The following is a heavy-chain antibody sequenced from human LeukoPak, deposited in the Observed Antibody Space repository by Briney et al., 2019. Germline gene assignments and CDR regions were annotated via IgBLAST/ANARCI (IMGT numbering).Heavy chain of an antibody. Sequence: GGSLRLSCAASGFTFSSYWMSWVRQAPGKGLEWVAVISYDGSNKYYADSVKGRFTISRDNSKNTLYLQMNSLRAEDTAVYYCAREGPGLDYWGQGTLVTVSS. CDR1: GFTFSSYW. J-gene: IGHJ4*02. CDR3: AREGPGLDY. D-gene: IGHD1-14*01. CDR2: ISYDGSNK. V-gene: IGHV3-30-3*01.